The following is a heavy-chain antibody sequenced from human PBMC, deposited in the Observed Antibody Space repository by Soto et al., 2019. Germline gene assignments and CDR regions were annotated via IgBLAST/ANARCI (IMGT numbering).Heavy chain of an antibody. D-gene: IGHD3-16*02. J-gene: IGHJ4*02. CDR3: ARVDDYVWGSFRP. Sequence: VQLVQSGAEVKEPGASVRVSCKASGYTFTTHGISWVRQAPGQGLEWMGWISPYNGKTTYAQKVQGRVTMTTDTSTSTAYMELRGLRSDDTAVYYCARVDDYVWGSFRPWGQGTQVTVSS. CDR1: GYTFTTHG. CDR2: ISPYNGKT. V-gene: IGHV1-18*04.